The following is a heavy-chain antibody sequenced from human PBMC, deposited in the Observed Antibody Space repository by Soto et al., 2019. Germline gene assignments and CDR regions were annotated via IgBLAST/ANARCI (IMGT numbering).Heavy chain of an antibody. D-gene: IGHD6-13*01. CDR2: ISGSGGSI. CDR3: ARRPGIAAAGHFEY. CDR1: GFTFSSYA. J-gene: IGHJ4*02. V-gene: IGHV3-23*01. Sequence: GGSLRLSCSASGFTFSSYAMSWVRQAPGKGLEWVSSISGSGGSIYYADSVKGRFTISRDNSKNTLFLQMNSLRVEGTAVYYCARRPGIAAAGHFEYWGQGTLVTVSS.